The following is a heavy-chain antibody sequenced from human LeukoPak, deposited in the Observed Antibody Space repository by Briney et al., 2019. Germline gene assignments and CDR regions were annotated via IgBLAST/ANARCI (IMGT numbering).Heavy chain of an antibody. CDR1: GFTFNSQA. CDR2: ISGSGGST. D-gene: IGHD3-3*01. CDR3: AKIDWSGFPSYFDS. Sequence: GGSLRLSCAASGFTFNSQALSWVRQAPGKGLEWVSAISGSGGSTYYADSVKGRFTISRDNSKNTLYLQMNSLRAEDTAVYYCAKIDWSGFPSYFDSWGQGTLVTVSS. V-gene: IGHV3-23*01. J-gene: IGHJ4*02.